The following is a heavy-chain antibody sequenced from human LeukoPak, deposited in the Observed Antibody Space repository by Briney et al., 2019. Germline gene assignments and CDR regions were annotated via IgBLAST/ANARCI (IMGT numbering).Heavy chain of an antibody. Sequence: SETLSLTCAVYGGSFSGYYWSWIRQPPGKGLEWIGEINHSGSTNYNPSLKSRVTISVDTSKNQFSLKLSSVTAADTAVYYCARGQGWCMVRGVHHRDYWGQGTLVTVSS. CDR3: ARGQGWCMVRGVHHRDY. CDR1: GGSFSGYY. V-gene: IGHV4-34*01. CDR2: INHSGST. D-gene: IGHD3-10*01. J-gene: IGHJ4*02.